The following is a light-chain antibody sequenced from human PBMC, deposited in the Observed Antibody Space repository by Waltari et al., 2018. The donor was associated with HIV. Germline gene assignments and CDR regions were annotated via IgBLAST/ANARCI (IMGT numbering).Light chain of an antibody. CDR3: AAWDNSLSAPV. Sequence: QSVLTQPPSASGTPGQRVTISCSGSSSNTGSTYVYWYQQLPGTAPKLLIYRNNQRPSGVPDRFSGSKSGTSASLAISGLRSEDEADYYCAAWDNSLSAPVFGGGTKLTVL. CDR1: SSNTGSTY. V-gene: IGLV1-47*01. CDR2: RNN. J-gene: IGLJ3*02.